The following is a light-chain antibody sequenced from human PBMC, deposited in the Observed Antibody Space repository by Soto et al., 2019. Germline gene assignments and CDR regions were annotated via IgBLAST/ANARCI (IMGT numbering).Light chain of an antibody. V-gene: IGKV3-20*01. J-gene: IGKJ4*01. CDR2: GAS. Sequence: EIVLTQSPGTLSLSPGERATLSCRASQSVNSNYLAWYQQKPGQAPRLLIYGASSRATGIPDRFSGSGSGTDFTLSISRLEPEDFAVYYCQQYGSAPPITFGGGTKVEIK. CDR3: QQYGSAPPIT. CDR1: QSVNSNY.